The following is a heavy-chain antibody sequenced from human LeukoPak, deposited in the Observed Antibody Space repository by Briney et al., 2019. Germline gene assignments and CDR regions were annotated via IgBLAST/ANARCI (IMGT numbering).Heavy chain of an antibody. CDR2: INHDGSEK. CDR3: ARDSGHGGIFDY. V-gene: IGHV3-7*01. Sequence: GGSLRLSCAASGFAFSNSWMTWLRQAPGKGLEWVANINHDGSEKYYVDSMKGRFTISRDNVKNSLYLQVNSLRAEDTAVYYCARDSGHGGIFDYWGQGTLVTVSS. J-gene: IGHJ4*02. D-gene: IGHD3-16*01. CDR1: GFAFSNSW.